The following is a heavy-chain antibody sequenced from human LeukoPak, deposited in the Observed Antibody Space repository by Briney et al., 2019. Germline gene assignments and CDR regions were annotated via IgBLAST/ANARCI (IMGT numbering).Heavy chain of an antibody. CDR3: AKVIVVVPAATFDY. V-gene: IGHV3-13*03. J-gene: IGHJ4*02. D-gene: IGHD2-2*01. CDR2: IGTAGDT. CDR1: GFTFSSYD. Sequence: GGSLRLSCAACGFTFSSYDMHWVRQATGKGLEWVSAIGTAGDTYYPGSVKGQFTISRENAKNSLYLQMNSLRAEDTAVYYCAKVIVVVPAATFDYWGQGTLVTVSS.